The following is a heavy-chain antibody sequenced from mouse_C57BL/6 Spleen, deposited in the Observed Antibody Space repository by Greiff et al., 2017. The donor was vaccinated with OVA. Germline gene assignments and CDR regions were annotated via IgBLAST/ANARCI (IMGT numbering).Heavy chain of an antibody. CDR2: IDPSDSYT. D-gene: IGHD2-5*01. CDR1: GYTFTSYW. J-gene: IGHJ4*01. CDR3: ARRPYYSNYEDAMDY. V-gene: IGHV1-69*01. Sequence: VQLQQSGAELVMPGASVKLSCKASGYTFTSYWMHWVKQRPGQGLEWIGEIDPSDSYTNYNQKFKGKSTLTVDKSSSTAYMQLSSLTSEDSAVYYCARRPYYSNYEDAMDYWGQGTSVTVSS.